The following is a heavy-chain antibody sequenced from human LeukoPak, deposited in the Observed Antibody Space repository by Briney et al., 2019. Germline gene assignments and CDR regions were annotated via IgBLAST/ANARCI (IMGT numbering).Heavy chain of an antibody. D-gene: IGHD2-15*01. CDR2: FDPEDGGT. V-gene: IGHV1-24*01. CDR1: GYTLTELS. J-gene: IGHJ4*02. CDR3: ATILAATTYYFDY. Sequence: ASVKVSCKVSGYTLTELSMHWVRQAPGKGLEWMGGFDPEDGGTIYAQKFQGRVTMTEDTSTDTAYMELSSLRSEDTAVYYCATILAATTYYFDYWGQGTLVTVSS.